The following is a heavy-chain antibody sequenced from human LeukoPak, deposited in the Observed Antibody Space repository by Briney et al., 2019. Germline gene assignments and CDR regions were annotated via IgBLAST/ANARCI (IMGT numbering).Heavy chain of an antibody. V-gene: IGHV4-59*08. J-gene: IGHJ6*02. D-gene: IGHD3-10*01. CDR1: GGSISSYY. CDR2: IYYSGST. Sequence: SETLSLTCTVSGGSISSYYWSWIRQPPGKGLEWIGYIYYSGSTNYNPSLKSRVTISVDTPKNQFSLKLSSVTAADTAVYYCARHMVRGVEYYGMDVWGQGTTVTVSS. CDR3: ARHMVRGVEYYGMDV.